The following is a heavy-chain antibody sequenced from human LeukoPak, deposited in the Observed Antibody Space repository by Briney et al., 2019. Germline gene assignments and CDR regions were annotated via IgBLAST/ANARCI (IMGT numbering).Heavy chain of an antibody. Sequence: GGSLRLSCAAPGFTFSDYSMTWVRQAPGKGLEWISYISTSSSTIYFADSVRGRFTISRDNGNNSLFLQTNSLRVEDTAVYYCARGDFWSGYPGAFDNWGQGTLVTVSS. V-gene: IGHV3-48*01. J-gene: IGHJ3*02. CDR2: ISTSSSTI. CDR1: GFTFSDYS. D-gene: IGHD3-3*01. CDR3: ARGDFWSGYPGAFDN.